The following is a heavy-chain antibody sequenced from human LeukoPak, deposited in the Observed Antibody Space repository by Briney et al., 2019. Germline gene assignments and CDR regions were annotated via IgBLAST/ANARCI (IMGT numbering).Heavy chain of an antibody. CDR1: GFTVSSNY. Sequence: GGSLRLSCAASGFTVSSNYMSWVRQAPGKGLEWVSVIYSGGSTYYADSAKGRFTISRDNSKNTLYLQMNSLRAEDTAVYYCARLGGGRLRYFDWLPHTGGYFDYWGQGTLVTVSS. D-gene: IGHD3-9*01. J-gene: IGHJ4*02. V-gene: IGHV3-53*01. CDR2: IYSGGST. CDR3: ARLGGGRLRYFDWLPHTGGYFDY.